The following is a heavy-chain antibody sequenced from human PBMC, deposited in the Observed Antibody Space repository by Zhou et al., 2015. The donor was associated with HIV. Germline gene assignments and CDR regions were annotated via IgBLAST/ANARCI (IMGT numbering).Heavy chain of an antibody. CDR1: GGTFSSYA. CDR3: ARHQDIVVVPAALNWFDP. J-gene: IGHJ5*02. CDR2: IIPIFGTA. D-gene: IGHD2-2*01. Sequence: QVQLVQSGAEVKKPGSSVKVSCKASGGTFSSYAISWVRQAPGQGLEWMGGIIPIFGTANYAQKFQGRVTITADESTSTAYMELSSLRSEDTAVYYCARHQDIVVVPAALNWFDPWGQGTLVTVSS. V-gene: IGHV1-69*12.